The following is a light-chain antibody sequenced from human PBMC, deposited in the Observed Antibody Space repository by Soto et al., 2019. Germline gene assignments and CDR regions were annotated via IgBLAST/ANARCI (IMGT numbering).Light chain of an antibody. CDR2: AAS. V-gene: IGKV1-39*01. CDR3: QQSSTTPYT. CDR1: QSITTF. Sequence: DIQMTQSPPSLSASVGDRVTITCRASQSITTFLNLYKQTPGEAPQLLLFAASSLQTGVSSRFSGSGSGTEFTRTISSLLREDYATYFCQQSSTTPYTFGPGTKLQVK. J-gene: IGKJ2*01.